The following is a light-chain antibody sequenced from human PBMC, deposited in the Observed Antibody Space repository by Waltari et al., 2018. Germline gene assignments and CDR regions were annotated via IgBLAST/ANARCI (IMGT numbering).Light chain of an antibody. Sequence: QSALTQPASVSGSPGQSLTIPCTGSHTDVGAYGYVSWYQHHPGKAPNLIIYEVTNRPSGISNRFSASKSDDTASLTISGLQAEDEATYYCSSCSYAPTTTVIFGGGTKVTVL. CDR2: EVT. CDR3: SSCSYAPTTTVI. J-gene: IGLJ2*01. V-gene: IGLV2-14*01. CDR1: HTDVGAYGY.